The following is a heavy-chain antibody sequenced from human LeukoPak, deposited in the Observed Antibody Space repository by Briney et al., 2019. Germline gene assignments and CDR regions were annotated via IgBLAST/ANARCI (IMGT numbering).Heavy chain of an antibody. CDR3: ERGGVPSGY. V-gene: IGHV4-59*01. Sequence: SETLSLTCTVSGGSISSYYWIWIRQPPGKGLEWIGYIYYSGSTNYNPSLKSRVTISVDTSKNQFSLKLSSVTAADTAVYYCERGGVPSGYWGQGTLVTVSS. J-gene: IGHJ4*02. D-gene: IGHD1-1*01. CDR2: IYYSGST. CDR1: GGSISSYY.